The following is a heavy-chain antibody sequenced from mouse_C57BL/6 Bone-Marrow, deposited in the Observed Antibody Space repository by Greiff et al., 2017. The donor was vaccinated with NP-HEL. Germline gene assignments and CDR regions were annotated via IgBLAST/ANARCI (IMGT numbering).Heavy chain of an antibody. CDR2: IYPGDGDT. Sequence: VQLQQSGAELVKPGASVKISCKASGYAFSSYWMNWVKQRPGKGLEWIGQIYPGDGDTNYNGKFKGKATLTADKSSSTAYMQLSSLTSEDSAVYFCARSRYSNYGAWFAYWGQGTLVTVSA. D-gene: IGHD2-5*01. J-gene: IGHJ3*01. CDR1: GYAFSSYW. V-gene: IGHV1-80*01. CDR3: ARSRYSNYGAWFAY.